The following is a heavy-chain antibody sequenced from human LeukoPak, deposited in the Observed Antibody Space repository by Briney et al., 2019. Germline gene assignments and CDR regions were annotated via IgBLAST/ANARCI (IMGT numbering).Heavy chain of an antibody. V-gene: IGHV3-23*01. CDR2: ISGSGSST. CDR1: GFTFRGYA. J-gene: IGHJ4*02. D-gene: IGHD5-18*01. Sequence: GGSLRLSCAASGFTFRGYAMSWVRQAPGKGLEWVSTISGSGSSTYYADSVKGRFTISRDNSKNTVYLQMNSLRAEDTAVYYCAKELSGYSYSYDYWGQGTLVTVSS. CDR3: AKELSGYSYSYDY.